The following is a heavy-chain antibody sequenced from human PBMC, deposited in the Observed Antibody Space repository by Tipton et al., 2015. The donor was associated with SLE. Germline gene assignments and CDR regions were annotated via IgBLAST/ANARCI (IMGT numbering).Heavy chain of an antibody. CDR3: ATTYSSSPDP. D-gene: IGHD6-13*01. J-gene: IGHJ3*01. Sequence: TLSLTCTVSGGSISSSSYYWGWIRQPPGKGLEWIGSIYYSGSTYYNPSLKSRVTISVDASKNQFSLKLSSVTAADTAVYYCATTYSSSPDPWGQGTMVTVSS. CDR1: GGSISSSSYY. V-gene: IGHV4-39*01. CDR2: IYYSGST.